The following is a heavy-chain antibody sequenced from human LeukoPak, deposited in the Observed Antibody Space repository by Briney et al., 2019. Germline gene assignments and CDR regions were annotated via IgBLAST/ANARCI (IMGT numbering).Heavy chain of an antibody. V-gene: IGHV3-30*02. Sequence: PGGSLRLSCAASGFTFSSYGMHWVRQAPGQGLEWVAFIRYDGSNKYYADSVKGRFTISTDNSKNTLYLQMNSLRAEDTAVYYCAIYGDYVVDYFDYWGQGTLVTVSS. CDR2: IRYDGSNK. CDR3: AIYGDYVVDYFDY. D-gene: IGHD4-17*01. J-gene: IGHJ4*02. CDR1: GFTFSSYG.